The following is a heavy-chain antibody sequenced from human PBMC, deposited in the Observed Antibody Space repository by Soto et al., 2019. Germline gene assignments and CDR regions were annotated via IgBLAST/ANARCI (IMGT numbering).Heavy chain of an antibody. V-gene: IGHV1-69*13. CDR3: ARDREEYYYDSSGYAFDI. Sequence: ASVKVSCKASGGTFSSYAISWVRQAPGQGLEWMGGIIPIFGTANYAQKFQGRVTITADESTSTAYMELSSLRSEDTAVYYCARDREEYYYDSSGYAFDIWGQGTMVTVSS. J-gene: IGHJ3*02. CDR1: GGTFSSYA. CDR2: IIPIFGTA. D-gene: IGHD3-22*01.